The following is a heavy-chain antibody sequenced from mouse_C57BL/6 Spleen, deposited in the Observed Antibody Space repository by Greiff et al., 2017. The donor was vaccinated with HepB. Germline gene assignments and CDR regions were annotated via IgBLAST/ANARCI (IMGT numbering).Heavy chain of an antibody. V-gene: IGHV1-64*01. Sequence: QVQLQQPGAELVKPGASVKLSCKASGYTFTSYWMHWVKQRPGQGLEWIGMIHPNSGSTNYNEKFKSKATLTVDKSSSTAYMQLSSLTSEDSAVYYCARRGESGTYWYFDVWGTGTTVTVSS. J-gene: IGHJ1*03. CDR2: IHPNSGST. D-gene: IGHD4-1*01. CDR1: GYTFTSYW. CDR3: ARRGESGTYWYFDV.